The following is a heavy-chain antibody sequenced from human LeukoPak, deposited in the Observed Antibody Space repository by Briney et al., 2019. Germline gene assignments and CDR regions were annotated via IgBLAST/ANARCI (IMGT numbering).Heavy chain of an antibody. Sequence: GGSLRLSCAASGFTFSNYDMHWVRQAPGKGLEWVAVIFYDGSNKYSADSVKGQFTISRDNSENTLFLQMNSLRAEDTAVYYCARVGSAWSYFDYWGQGTLVTVSS. J-gene: IGHJ4*02. CDR1: GFTFSNYD. D-gene: IGHD6-19*01. CDR2: IFYDGSNK. V-gene: IGHV3-33*01. CDR3: ARVGSAWSYFDY.